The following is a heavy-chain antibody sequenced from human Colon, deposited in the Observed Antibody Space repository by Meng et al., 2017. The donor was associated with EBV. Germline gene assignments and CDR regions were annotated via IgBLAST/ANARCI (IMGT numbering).Heavy chain of an antibody. CDR2: IYYSGST. V-gene: IGHV4-59*08. CDR1: GGSIGSYY. J-gene: IGHJ5*02. CDR3: ARHFINWFDP. Sequence: QVQLQESGPGLANRSSALSLTGTVSGGSIGSYYWSWIRQPPGKGLEWIGYIYYSGSTNYNPSLKSRVTISVDTSKNQFSLKLSSVTAADTAVYYCARHFINWFDPWGQGTLVTVSS.